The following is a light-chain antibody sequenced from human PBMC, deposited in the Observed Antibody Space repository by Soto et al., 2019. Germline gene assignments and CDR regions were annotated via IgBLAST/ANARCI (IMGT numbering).Light chain of an antibody. CDR2: GNR. Sequence: QSVLTQPPSVSGAPGQRVTISCTGNSSNLGAGYDVHWYRQLPGAAPKLVIFGNRNRPSGVPERFSGSKSGTSASLAITGLQAEDEAEFYCSSYRSSGALVFGGGTKLTVL. J-gene: IGLJ3*02. CDR3: SSYRSSGALV. CDR1: SSNLGAGYD. V-gene: IGLV1-40*01.